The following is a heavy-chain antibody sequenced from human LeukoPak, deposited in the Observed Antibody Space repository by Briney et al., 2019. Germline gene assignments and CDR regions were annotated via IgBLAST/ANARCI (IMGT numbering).Heavy chain of an antibody. V-gene: IGHV3-7*03. J-gene: IGHJ4*02. CDR2: IKQDGSEK. CDR1: GSTFSSYW. CDR3: ARIGGSCYSGCDYFDY. Sequence: PGGSLRLSSAASGSTFSSYWMSWVRQAPGKGLGWVANIKQDGSEKYYVDSVKGRFTISRDNAKNSLYLQMNSLRAEDTAVYYCARIGGSCYSGCDYFDYWGQGTLVTVSS. D-gene: IGHD2-15*01.